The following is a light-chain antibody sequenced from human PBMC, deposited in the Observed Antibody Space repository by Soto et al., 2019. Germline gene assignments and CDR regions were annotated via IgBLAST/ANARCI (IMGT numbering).Light chain of an antibody. J-gene: IGKJ1*01. Sequence: DIKMTQSPSTLSASIGDRVTITCRASQSISSWLAWYQQKQGKAPKLLIYDASRLASGVPSRFSGSGSGTEFTLPISSLQPDDFATYYCQQYNSYRTLGKGTKVDIK. CDR3: QQYNSYRT. V-gene: IGKV1-5*01. CDR2: DAS. CDR1: QSISSW.